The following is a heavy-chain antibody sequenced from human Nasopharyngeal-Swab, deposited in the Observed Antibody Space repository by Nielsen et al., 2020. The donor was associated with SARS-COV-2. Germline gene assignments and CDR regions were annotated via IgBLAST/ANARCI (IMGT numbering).Heavy chain of an antibody. V-gene: IGHV4-31*02. J-gene: IGHJ3*02. CDR3: ARDSMAGYCSGGRCNAFDI. D-gene: IGHD2-15*01. CDR2: IYYSGST. Sequence: RQAPGKGLEWFGYIYYSGSTSYNPALKSRVTISVDTSKNQFSLKLSSVTAADTAVYYCARDSMAGYCSGGRCNAFDIWGQGTMVTVSS.